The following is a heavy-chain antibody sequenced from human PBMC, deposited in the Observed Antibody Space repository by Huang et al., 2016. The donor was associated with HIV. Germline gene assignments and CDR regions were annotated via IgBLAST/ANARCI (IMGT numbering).Heavy chain of an antibody. Sequence: QLQLQESGPGLVRPSETLPLICTVSGGSITDSNYYWGWIRQPPGKGLEWIGSIYYGGDTDYNPSLKSRVTMSVDTSKNRFSLDIRSVAVADTAIYYCARHFGSWSGYFDSWGQGTLVPVSS. CDR1: GGSITDSNYY. V-gene: IGHV4-39*01. D-gene: IGHD3-10*01. J-gene: IGHJ4*02. CDR3: ARHFGSWSGYFDS. CDR2: IYYGGDT.